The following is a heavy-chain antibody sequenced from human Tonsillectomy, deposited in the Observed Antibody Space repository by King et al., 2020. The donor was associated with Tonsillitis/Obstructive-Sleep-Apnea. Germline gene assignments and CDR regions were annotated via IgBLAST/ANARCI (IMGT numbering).Heavy chain of an antibody. J-gene: IGHJ3*02. V-gene: IGHV4-4*07. CDR3: ARDPMGAFNI. CDR1: GGSISSYY. D-gene: IGHD3-10*01. CDR2: IYASGST. Sequence: VQLQESGPGLVRPSETLSLTCSVSGGSISSYYWNWIRQPAGKGLEWIGRIYASGSTNYNPSLKSRVTMSIDTSKNQFSLRLSSLTAADTAVYYCARDPMGAFNIGGQGKMATVSS.